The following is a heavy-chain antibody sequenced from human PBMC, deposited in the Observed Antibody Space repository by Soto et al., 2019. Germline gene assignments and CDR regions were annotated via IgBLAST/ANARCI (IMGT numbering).Heavy chain of an antibody. J-gene: IGHJ4*02. CDR2: TTASGGTT. CDR3: AKAKYSSSWWAVYY. CDR1: GFTFGSYA. Sequence: EVQLLESGDGFIQPGGSLRLSCAASGFTFGSYAMSWVRQAPGKGLEWVSSTTASGGTTYYADSVKGRFTISRDNPKNMLYLERHSLRGEDTAVYYCAKAKYSSSWWAVYYWGQGTMVTVSS. V-gene: IGHV3-23*01. D-gene: IGHD6-13*01.